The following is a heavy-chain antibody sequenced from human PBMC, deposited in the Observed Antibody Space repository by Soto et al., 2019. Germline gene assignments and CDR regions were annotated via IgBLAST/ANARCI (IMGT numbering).Heavy chain of an antibody. CDR2: ISYSGST. CDR3: TRTFCSANTCFDIFDI. V-gene: IGHV4-31*03. Sequence: SETLSLTCTVFGGSISSGGYYWSWIRQHPGTGLEWIGHISYSGSTYYNTSLKSRVTISVDTSKNQFSLKLMSVSAADTAVYYCTRTFCSANTCFDIFDIWGQGTMVTVSS. J-gene: IGHJ3*02. D-gene: IGHD2-15*01. CDR1: GGSISSGGYY.